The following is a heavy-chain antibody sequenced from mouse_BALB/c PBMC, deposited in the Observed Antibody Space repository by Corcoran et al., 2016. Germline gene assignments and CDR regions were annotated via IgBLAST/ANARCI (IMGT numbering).Heavy chain of an antibody. V-gene: IGHV14-3*02. CDR1: GFNIKDTY. J-gene: IGHJ2*01. CDR2: IDPANGNT. Sequence: EVQLQQSGAELVKPGASVKLSCTASGFNIKDTYMHWVKQRPEQGLGWIGRIDPANGNTKYDPKFQGKATITADTSSNTAYLQLSSLTSEDTAVYYCARDGNYNYFDYWGQGTTLTVSS. CDR3: ARDGNYNYFDY. D-gene: IGHD2-1*01.